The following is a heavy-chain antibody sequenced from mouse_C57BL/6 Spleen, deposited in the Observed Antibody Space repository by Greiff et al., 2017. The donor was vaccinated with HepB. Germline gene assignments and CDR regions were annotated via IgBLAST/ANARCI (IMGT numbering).Heavy chain of an antibody. CDR2: IYPRSGNT. J-gene: IGHJ4*01. CDR3: ARGSSYDYAMDY. V-gene: IGHV1-81*01. D-gene: IGHD1-1*01. CDR1: GYTFTSYG. Sequence: LEESGAELARPGASVKLSCKASGYTFTSYGISWVKQRTGQGLEWIGEIYPRSGNTYYNEKFKGKATLTADKSSSTAYMELRSLTSEDSAVYFCARGSSYDYAMDYWGQGTSVTVSS.